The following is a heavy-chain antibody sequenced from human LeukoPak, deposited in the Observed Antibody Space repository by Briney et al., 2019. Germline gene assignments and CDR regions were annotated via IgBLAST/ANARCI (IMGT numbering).Heavy chain of an antibody. J-gene: IGHJ5*02. V-gene: IGHV3-30-3*01. CDR3: ARDHSLEYGNWFDP. D-gene: IGHD3-3*01. Sequence: GGSLRLSCAASGFTFSSYAMHWVRQPPGKGLEWVEVTSYGGSNKYYADSVKGRFTISRDNSKNTLYLQMNSLRAEDTAVYYCARDHSLEYGNWFDPWGQGILVTVSS. CDR1: GFTFSSYA. CDR2: TSYGGSNK.